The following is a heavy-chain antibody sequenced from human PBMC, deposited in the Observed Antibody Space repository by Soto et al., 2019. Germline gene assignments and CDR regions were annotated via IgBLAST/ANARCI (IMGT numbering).Heavy chain of an antibody. Sequence: RGESLKISCKGSGYSFAGYWIGWVRQMPGKGLDWMGVIYPSDSDTRYSPSFHGQVTISADKSISTAYLQWSSLKASDTAMYFCARLPGVRGVFDGFNVWGQGTMVTVSS. CDR2: IYPSDSDT. V-gene: IGHV5-51*01. D-gene: IGHD3-10*01. CDR1: GYSFAGYW. J-gene: IGHJ3*01. CDR3: ARLPGVRGVFDGFNV.